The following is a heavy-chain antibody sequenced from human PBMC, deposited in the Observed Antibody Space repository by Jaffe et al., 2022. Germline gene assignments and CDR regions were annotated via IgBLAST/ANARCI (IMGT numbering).Heavy chain of an antibody. CDR3: AKDLTTVDYYYYMDV. Sequence: QVQLVESGGGVVQPGGSLRLSCAASGFTFSSYGMHWVRQAPGKGLEWVAFIRYDGSNKYYADSVKGRFTISRDNSKNTLYLQMNSLRAEDTAVYYCAKDLTTVDYYYYMDVWGKGTTVTVSS. CDR1: GFTFSSYG. D-gene: IGHD4-17*01. CDR2: IRYDGSNK. V-gene: IGHV3-30*02. J-gene: IGHJ6*03.